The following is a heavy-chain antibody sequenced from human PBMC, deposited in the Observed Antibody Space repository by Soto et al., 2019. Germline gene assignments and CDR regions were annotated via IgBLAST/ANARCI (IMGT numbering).Heavy chain of an antibody. CDR2: IYSGGST. CDR1: GFTVSSNY. Sequence: LRLSCAASGFTVSSNYMSWVRQAPGKGLEWVSVIYSGGSTYYADSVKGRFTISRDNSKNTLYLQMNSLRAEDTAVYYCARAAVAGSYYFDYWGQGTLVTVSS. CDR3: ARAAVAGSYYFDY. D-gene: IGHD6-19*01. V-gene: IGHV3-53*01. J-gene: IGHJ4*02.